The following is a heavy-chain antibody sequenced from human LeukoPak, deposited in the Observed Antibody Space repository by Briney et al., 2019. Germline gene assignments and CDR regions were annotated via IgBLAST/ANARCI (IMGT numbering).Heavy chain of an antibody. J-gene: IGHJ4*02. CDR1: GFTFSNYA. D-gene: IGHD5-18*01. CDR2: INNNGHNT. CDR3: VKIQGLGQQLWPVYDY. V-gene: IGHV3-64D*06. Sequence: GGSLRLSCSASGFTFSNYAKHWVRQAPGKGLEYVSAINNNGHNTYYADSVKGRFTISRDNYKNTLYLQMSSLRTEDTALYYCVKIQGLGQQLWPVYDYWGQGTLVTVSS.